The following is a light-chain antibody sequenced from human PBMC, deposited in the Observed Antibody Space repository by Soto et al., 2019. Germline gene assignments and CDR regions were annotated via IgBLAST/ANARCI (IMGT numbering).Light chain of an antibody. Sequence: IVLTQSPGTLSLSPGEGATLSCRASQSVSTNFFAWYQQKPGQAPRLLIYGASTRATGIPDRFSGSGSGTDFTLTISRLETEDFAVYYCQQYGRTSWTFGQGTKVDI. CDR2: GAS. V-gene: IGKV3-20*01. CDR1: QSVSTNF. J-gene: IGKJ1*01. CDR3: QQYGRTSWT.